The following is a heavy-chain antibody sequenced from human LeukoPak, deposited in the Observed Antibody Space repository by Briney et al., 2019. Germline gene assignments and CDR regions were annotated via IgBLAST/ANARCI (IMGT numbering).Heavy chain of an antibody. CDR3: AGDEVGATCFDY. CDR1: GYTFTSYY. V-gene: IGHV1-46*01. D-gene: IGHD1-26*01. Sequence: GASVKVSCKASGYTFTSYYMHWVRQAPGQGLEWMGIINPSGGSTSYAQKFQGRVTMTRDTSTSTVYMELSSLRSEDTAVYYCAGDEVGATCFDYWGQGTLVTVSS. J-gene: IGHJ4*02. CDR2: INPSGGST.